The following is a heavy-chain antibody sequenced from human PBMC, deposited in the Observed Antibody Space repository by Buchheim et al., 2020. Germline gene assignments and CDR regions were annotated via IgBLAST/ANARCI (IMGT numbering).Heavy chain of an antibody. CDR1: GGSISSSSYY. J-gene: IGHJ5*02. V-gene: IGHV4-39*01. CDR3: ARHERAGNIGNWFDP. Sequence: QLQLQESGPGLVKPSETLSLTCTVSGGSISSSSYYWGWIRQPPGTGLEWIASISYSGSTYYNPSLKSRVTISVDTSKNQFSLKLSSVTAADTAMYYCARHERAGNIGNWFDPWGQGAL. D-gene: IGHD2/OR15-2a*01. CDR2: ISYSGST.